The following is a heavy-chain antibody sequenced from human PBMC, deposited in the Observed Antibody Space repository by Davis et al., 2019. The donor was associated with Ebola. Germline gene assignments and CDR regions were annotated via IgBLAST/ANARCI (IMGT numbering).Heavy chain of an antibody. Sequence: GESLKISCAASGFTFSSYDMHWVRQATGKGLEWVSAIGTAGDTYYPGSVKGRFTISRDNAKNSLYLQMNSLRAEDTALYYCAKPGGPWGGMDVWGQGTTVTVSS. CDR1: GFTFSSYD. J-gene: IGHJ6*02. CDR3: AKPGGPWGGMDV. CDR2: IGTAGDT. V-gene: IGHV3-13*01. D-gene: IGHD3-16*01.